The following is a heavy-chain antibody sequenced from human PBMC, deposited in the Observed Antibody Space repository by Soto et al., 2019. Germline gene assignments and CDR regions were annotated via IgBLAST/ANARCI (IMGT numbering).Heavy chain of an antibody. CDR2: VIPVFNTS. CDR1: GGAFGRYS. V-gene: IGHV1-69*01. J-gene: IGHJ4*02. CDR3: ARGDEMTAVTIFEY. D-gene: IGHD4-17*01. Sequence: QVQLEQSGPEVKRPGTSVMVSCKASGGAFGRYSVSRVRQAPGQGLVWIGGVIPVFNTSNYSLKFQGRVAIFADLSTSSVFMELRSLRSEDTALYYCARGDEMTAVTIFEYWGQGTLVTVSS.